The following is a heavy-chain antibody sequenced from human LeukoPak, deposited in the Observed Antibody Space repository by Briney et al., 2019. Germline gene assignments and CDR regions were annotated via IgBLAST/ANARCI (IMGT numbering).Heavy chain of an antibody. CDR2: ISSSGSTI. CDR1: GFTFSSYE. V-gene: IGHV3-48*03. J-gene: IGHJ4*02. CDR3: ARDNGEIVYYFDY. Sequence: GGSLRLSCAASGFTFSSYEMNWVRQAPGKGLEWVSYISSSGSTIYYADSVKGRFTISRDNAKNTLYLQMNSLRAEDTAVYYCARDNGEIVYYFDYRGQGTLVTVSS. D-gene: IGHD3-16*02.